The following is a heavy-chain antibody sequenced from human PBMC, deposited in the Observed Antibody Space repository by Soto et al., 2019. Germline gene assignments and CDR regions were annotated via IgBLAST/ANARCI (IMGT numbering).Heavy chain of an antibody. Sequence: GGSLRLSCAASGFTFSDYYMSWIRQAPGKGLEWVSYISSSSSYTNYADSVKGRFTISRDNAKNSLYLQMNSLRAEDTAVYYCARDLGVTGNPNPFDYWGQGTLVTVSS. D-gene: IGHD1-20*01. V-gene: IGHV3-11*06. CDR2: ISSSSSYT. CDR1: GFTFSDYY. J-gene: IGHJ4*02. CDR3: ARDLGVTGNPNPFDY.